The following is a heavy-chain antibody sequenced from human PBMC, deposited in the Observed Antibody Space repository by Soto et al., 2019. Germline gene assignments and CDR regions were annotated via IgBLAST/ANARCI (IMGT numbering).Heavy chain of an antibody. Sequence: SLRLSCAASGFTFSSYGMHWVRQAPGKGLEWVAVIWYDGSNKYYADSVKGRFTISRDNSKNTLYLQMNSLRAEDMSVYYCARDGRVRYSYGTGYYYYGMDVWGRGTTVTGS. V-gene: IGHV3-33*01. D-gene: IGHD5-18*01. J-gene: IGHJ6*02. CDR2: IWYDGSNK. CDR3: ARDGRVRYSYGTGYYYYGMDV. CDR1: GFTFSSYG.